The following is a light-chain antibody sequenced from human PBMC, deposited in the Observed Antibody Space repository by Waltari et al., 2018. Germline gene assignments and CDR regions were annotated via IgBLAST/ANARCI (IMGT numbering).Light chain of an antibody. CDR2: GNS. CDR3: QSYDSSLSGVI. CDR1: NSNIGAGYD. Sequence: QSVLTQSPSVSGAPGQRVTISCTGSNSNIGAGYDAHWYQQLPGTAPKLPIYGNSDRPSGVPDRFSGSKSGTSVSLAITGLQAEDEADYYCQSYDSSLSGVIFGGGTKLTVL. J-gene: IGLJ2*01. V-gene: IGLV1-40*01.